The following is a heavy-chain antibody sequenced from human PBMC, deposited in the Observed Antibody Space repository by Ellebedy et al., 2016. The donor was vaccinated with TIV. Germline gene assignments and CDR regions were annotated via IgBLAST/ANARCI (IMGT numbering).Heavy chain of an antibody. J-gene: IGHJ3*02. D-gene: IGHD3-10*01. Sequence: GESLKISXAASGFAFRTYAMDWVRQAPGKGLEWVAVIDYDGGNTFYADSVKGRFTVSRDNAKNSVYLQMNSLRAEDTAVYYCARDPGSCAFDIWGQGTMVTVSS. CDR2: IDYDGGNT. CDR1: GFAFRTYA. V-gene: IGHV3-33*01. CDR3: ARDPGSCAFDI.